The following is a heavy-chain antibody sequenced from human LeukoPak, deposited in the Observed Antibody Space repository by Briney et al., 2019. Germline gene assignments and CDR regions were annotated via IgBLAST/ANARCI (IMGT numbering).Heavy chain of an antibody. J-gene: IGHJ4*02. Sequence: ASVRVSCKASGYTFTSYYMHWVRQAPGQGLEWMGIINPSGGSTSYAQKFQGRVTMTRDTSTSTVYMELSSLRSEDTAVYYCATDIVVVPAAIRSGDYWVQGTLVTVSS. CDR2: INPSGGST. CDR3: ATDIVVVPAAIRSGDY. CDR1: GYTFTSYY. V-gene: IGHV1-46*03. D-gene: IGHD2-2*02.